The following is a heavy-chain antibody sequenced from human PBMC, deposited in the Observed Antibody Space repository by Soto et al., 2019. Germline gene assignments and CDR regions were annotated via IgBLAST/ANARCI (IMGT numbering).Heavy chain of an antibody. J-gene: IGHJ3*02. CDR2: ISSSSSYI. CDR1: GFTFSSYS. D-gene: IGHD3-3*01. V-gene: IGHV3-21*01. Sequence: EVQLVESGGGLVKPGGSLRLSCAASGFTFSSYSMNWVRQAPGKGLEWVSSISSSSSYIYYADSVKGRFTISRDNAKNSLYLQMNSLRADDTAVYYCARAPTYYDFWSGYPDAFDIWGQGTMVTVSS. CDR3: ARAPTYYDFWSGYPDAFDI.